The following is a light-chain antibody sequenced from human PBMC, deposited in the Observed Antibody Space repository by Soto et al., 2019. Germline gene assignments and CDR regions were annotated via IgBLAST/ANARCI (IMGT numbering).Light chain of an antibody. CDR1: QSAGNF. CDR2: YIS. J-gene: IGKJ4*01. CDR3: QQRSKWPVT. V-gene: IGKV3-11*01. Sequence: EIVMTQSPATLSVSPGETASLSCRASQSAGNFLAWYQQKPGQAPRLLIYYISTRATGIPARFSGSGSGTDFTLTISSLEAEDFALYYCQQRSKWPVTFGGGTKVDIK.